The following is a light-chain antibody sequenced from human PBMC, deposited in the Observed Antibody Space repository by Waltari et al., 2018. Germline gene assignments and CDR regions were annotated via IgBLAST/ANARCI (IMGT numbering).Light chain of an antibody. CDR3: QQYDKVRLVT. Sequence: IQMTQSPSSLSASVGDRVTITCQASQDIVNFLNWYQQKPGEVPKLLIYGASTLTTGVPSRFSGSGSETDFTCTITNLQPEDVATYYCQQYDKVRLVTFGGGTKLESK. CDR1: QDIVNF. V-gene: IGKV1-33*01. CDR2: GAS. J-gene: IGKJ4*01.